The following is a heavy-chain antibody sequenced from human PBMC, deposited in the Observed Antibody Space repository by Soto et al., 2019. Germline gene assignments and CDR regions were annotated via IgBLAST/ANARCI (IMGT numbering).Heavy chain of an antibody. CDR3: ARESRNYYDSSGYYTPYFDY. CDR2: IWYDGSNK. Sequence: PGGSLRLSCAGSGFTFSSYGMHWVRQAPGKGLEWVAVIWYDGSNKYYADSVKGRFTISRDNSKNTLYLQMNSLRAEDTAVYYCARESRNYYDSSGYYTPYFDYWGQGTLVTVSS. D-gene: IGHD3-22*01. J-gene: IGHJ4*02. CDR1: GFTFSSYG. V-gene: IGHV3-33*01.